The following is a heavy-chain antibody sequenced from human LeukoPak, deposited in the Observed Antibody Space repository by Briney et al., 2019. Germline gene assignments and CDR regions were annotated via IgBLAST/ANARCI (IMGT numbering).Heavy chain of an antibody. CDR1: GFTFSSYA. J-gene: IGHJ6*03. CDR2: ISGSGGST. CDR3: AKDLGESVYYYYYMDV. D-gene: IGHD3-10*01. Sequence: PGGSLRLSCAASGFTFSSYAMSWVRQAPGEGLEWVSAISGSGGSTYYADSVKGRFTISRDNSKNTLYLQMNSLRAEDTAVYYCAKDLGESVYYYYYMDVWGKGTTVTVSS. V-gene: IGHV3-23*01.